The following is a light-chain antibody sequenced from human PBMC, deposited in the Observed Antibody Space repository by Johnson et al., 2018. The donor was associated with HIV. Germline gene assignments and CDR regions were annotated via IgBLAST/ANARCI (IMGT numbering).Light chain of an antibody. CDR1: NSNIGNNY. V-gene: IGLV1-51*02. CDR3: ETWDSRLSGYYV. Sequence: QAVLTQPPSVSAAPGQKVTISCSGSNSNIGNNYVSWYQQLPGTAPKLLIFENNKRPSGIPDRFSGSKSGTSATLGITGLQTGDEADYYCETWDSRLSGYYVFGSGTRLTVL. J-gene: IGLJ1*01. CDR2: ENN.